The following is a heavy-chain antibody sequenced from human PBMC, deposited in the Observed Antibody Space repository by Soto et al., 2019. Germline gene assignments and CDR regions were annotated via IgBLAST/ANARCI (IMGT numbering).Heavy chain of an antibody. V-gene: IGHV4-39*02. J-gene: IGHJ4*02. D-gene: IGHD6-19*01. CDR1: DGSISRSTFY. CDR3: ARDRGNSGWPLFDH. Sequence: SETLSLACTVSDGSISRSTFYWGWIRQPPGKGLEWIGSVHYTGSTYYNPSLKSRVAMSVDSSKNHLSLKVSSVTAADTAVYFCARDRGNSGWPLFDHWGQGILVTVSS. CDR2: VHYTGST.